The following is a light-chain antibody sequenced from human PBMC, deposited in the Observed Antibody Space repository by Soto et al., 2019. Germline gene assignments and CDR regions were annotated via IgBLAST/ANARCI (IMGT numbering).Light chain of an antibody. CDR3: ATWDDSLSGWV. CDR1: NSNIGSNF. J-gene: IGLJ3*02. CDR2: SYN. V-gene: IGLV1-47*02. Sequence: QSVLTQPPSASGTPGQRVTSSGSGTNSNIGSNFVYWYQHLPGTTPKLLVFSYNQRPSGVPDRFSGSKSGSSASLAISGLRSEDEADYYCATWDDSLSGWVFGGGTKLTVL.